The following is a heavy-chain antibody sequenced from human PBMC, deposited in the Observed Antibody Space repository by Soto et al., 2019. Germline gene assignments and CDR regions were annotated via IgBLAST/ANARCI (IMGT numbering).Heavy chain of an antibody. CDR1: GYTFTDYY. CDR3: AIRTGQLAIISEFDGDWFFEV. Sequence: GASVKVSCKASGYTFTDYYIHWVRQAPGQGLEWVGWINPDSGGTNLAQRFQGRVTMTSDTSINTAYMELSSLRSDDTAVYYCAIRTGQLAIISEFDGDWFFEVWGRGTLGTVSS. CDR2: INPDSGGT. J-gene: IGHJ2*01. V-gene: IGHV1-2*02. D-gene: IGHD2-2*01.